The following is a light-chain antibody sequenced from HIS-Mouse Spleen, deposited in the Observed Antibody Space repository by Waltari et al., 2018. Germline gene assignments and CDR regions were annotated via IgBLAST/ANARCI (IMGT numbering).Light chain of an antibody. J-gene: IGKJ1*01. CDR1: QSISSW. V-gene: IGKV1-5*03. CDR2: KAS. CDR3: QQYRT. Sequence: DIQMTQSPSTLSASVVDRVTITCRASQSISSWLAWYQQKPGKAHKLLIYKASSLESGVPSRFSGSGSGTEFTLTISSLQPDDFATYYCQQYRTFGQGTKVEIK.